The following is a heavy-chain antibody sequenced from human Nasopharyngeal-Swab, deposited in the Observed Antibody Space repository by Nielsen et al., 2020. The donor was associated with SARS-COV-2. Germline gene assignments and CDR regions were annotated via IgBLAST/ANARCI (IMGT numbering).Heavy chain of an antibody. CDR1: GYTFTSYA. D-gene: IGHD4-17*01. J-gene: IGHJ4*02. CDR3: ARVGAFRGNYGDYEVY. V-gene: IGHV1-3*01. CDR2: INAGNGNT. Sequence: ASVKVSCKASGYTFTSYAMHWVRQAPGQRLEWMGWINAGNGNTKYSQKFQGRVTITRDTSASTAYMELSSLRSEDTAVYYCARVGAFRGNYGDYEVYWGQGTLVTVSS.